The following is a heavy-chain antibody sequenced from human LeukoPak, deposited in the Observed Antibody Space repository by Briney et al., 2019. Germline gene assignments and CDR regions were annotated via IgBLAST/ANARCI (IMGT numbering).Heavy chain of an antibody. Sequence: SETLSLTCAVYGGSFSGYYWSWIRQPPGKGLEWIGEINHSGSTNYNPSLKSRVTISVDTSKNQFSLKLSSVTAADTAVYYCARVVGSGWYFDYWGQGTLVTVSS. D-gene: IGHD6-19*01. J-gene: IGHJ4*02. V-gene: IGHV4-34*01. CDR3: ARVVGSGWYFDY. CDR2: INHSGST. CDR1: GGSFSGYY.